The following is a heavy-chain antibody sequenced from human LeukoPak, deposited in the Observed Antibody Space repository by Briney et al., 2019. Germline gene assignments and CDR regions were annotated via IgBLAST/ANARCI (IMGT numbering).Heavy chain of an antibody. CDR2: IYTSGST. V-gene: IGHV4-61*02. Sequence: SETLSLTCTVSGGSISSGSYYWSWIRQPAGKGLEWIGRIYTSGSTNYNPSLKSRVTISVDTSKNQFSLKLSSVTAADTAVYYCARTTEAHSWRTRYYDYYMDVWGKGTTVTVSS. CDR1: GGSISSGSYY. J-gene: IGHJ6*03. D-gene: IGHD6-13*01. CDR3: ARTTEAHSWRTRYYDYYMDV.